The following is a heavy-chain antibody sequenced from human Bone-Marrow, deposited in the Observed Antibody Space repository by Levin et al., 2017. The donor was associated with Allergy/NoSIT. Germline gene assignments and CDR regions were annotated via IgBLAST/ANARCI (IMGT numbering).Heavy chain of an antibody. CDR1: GFTFREHF. CDR2: ISSAGNTI. J-gene: IGHJ4*02. D-gene: IGHD3-10*01. V-gene: IGHV3-11*01. Sequence: GGSLRLSCAVSGFTFREHFMAWIRQAPGKGLEWVSYISSAGNTILYADSVRGRFTISRDNAENSLYLQMDSLRDEDTAVYFCARGSNLGYGYYFDRWGQGSLVTVSS. CDR3: ARGSNLGYGYYFDR.